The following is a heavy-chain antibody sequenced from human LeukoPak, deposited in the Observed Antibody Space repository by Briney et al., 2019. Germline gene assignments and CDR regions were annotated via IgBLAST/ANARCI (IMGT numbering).Heavy chain of an antibody. Sequence: ASVKVSCKVSGYTLTELSMHWVRQAPGKGLEWMGGFDPEDGETIYAQKFQGRVTITRNTSISTAYMELSSLRSEDTAVYYCARRGLATRYWFDPWGQGTLVTVSS. CDR3: ARRGLATRYWFDP. CDR1: GYTLTELS. D-gene: IGHD3-10*01. CDR2: FDPEDGET. J-gene: IGHJ5*02. V-gene: IGHV1-24*01.